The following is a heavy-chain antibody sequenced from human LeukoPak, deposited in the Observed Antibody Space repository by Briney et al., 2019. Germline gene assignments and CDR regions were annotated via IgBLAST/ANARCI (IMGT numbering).Heavy chain of an antibody. CDR3: AKGVRGGYSYPPLDY. J-gene: IGHJ4*02. CDR2: ISYDGTNK. Sequence: GGSLRLSCAASDFTFSTYAVHWVRQAPGKGLEWVAVISYDGTNKYYADSVKGRFTVSRDNSKNTVYLQMNSLRAEDTAVYYCAKGVRGGYSYPPLDYWGQGTLVTVSS. CDR1: DFTFSTYA. V-gene: IGHV3-30*04. D-gene: IGHD2-21*01.